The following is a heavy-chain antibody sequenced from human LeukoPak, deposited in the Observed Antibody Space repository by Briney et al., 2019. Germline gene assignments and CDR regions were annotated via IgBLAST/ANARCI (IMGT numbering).Heavy chain of an antibody. CDR1: GGSISSYY. CDR2: IYYSGST. CDR3: ASGSEAHADFDY. J-gene: IGHJ4*02. D-gene: IGHD1-26*01. V-gene: IGHV4-59*08. Sequence: SETLSLTCTVSGGSISSYYWSWIRQPPGKGLELIGYIYYSGSTNYNPSLKSRVTISVDTSKNQFSLKLSSVTAADTAVYYCASGSEAHADFDYWGQGTLVTVSS.